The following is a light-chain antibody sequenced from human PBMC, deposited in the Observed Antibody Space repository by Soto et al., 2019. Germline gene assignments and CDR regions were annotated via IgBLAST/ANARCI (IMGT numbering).Light chain of an antibody. CDR3: QAYGSIWDGVI. CDR1: SSDFGAGYD. CDR2: GST. J-gene: IGLJ2*01. V-gene: IGLV1-40*01. Sequence: QPVLTQPPSGSGAPGQTVTMSCTGSSSDFGAGYDVHWYQQLPGTAPKLLIYGSTNRPSGVPALFSGSKSDTSASLAITGLQAEDEADYYCQAYGSIWDGVIVGGGTKLTVL.